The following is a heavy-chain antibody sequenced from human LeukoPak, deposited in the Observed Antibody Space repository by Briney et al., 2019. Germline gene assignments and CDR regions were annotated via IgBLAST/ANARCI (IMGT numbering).Heavy chain of an antibody. CDR2: ISSSGSTI. Sequence: PGGSLRLSCAASGFTFSDYYMSWIRQAPGKGLEWVSYISSSGSTIYYADSVKGRFTISRDNAKNSLYLQMNSLRAEDTAVYYCARASAGIVVPAYYYGMDVWGQGTTVTVPS. V-gene: IGHV3-11*01. CDR3: ARASAGIVVPAYYYGMDV. CDR1: GFTFSDYY. J-gene: IGHJ6*02. D-gene: IGHD2-2*01.